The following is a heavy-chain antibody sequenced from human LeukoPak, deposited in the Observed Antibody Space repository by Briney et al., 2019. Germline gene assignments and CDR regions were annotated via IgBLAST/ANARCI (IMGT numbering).Heavy chain of an antibody. Sequence: GGSLRLSCAASGLTVSTDYISWVRQAPGKGLEWVSVIYSSGSTYYADSVKGRFTISRGNSKNTIYLQMNSLRVEDTAVYYCARDARGSGTYTFDYWGQRTLVTVSS. CDR2: IYSSGST. CDR3: ARDARGSGTYTFDY. D-gene: IGHD3-10*01. V-gene: IGHV3-66*01. J-gene: IGHJ4*02. CDR1: GLTVSTDY.